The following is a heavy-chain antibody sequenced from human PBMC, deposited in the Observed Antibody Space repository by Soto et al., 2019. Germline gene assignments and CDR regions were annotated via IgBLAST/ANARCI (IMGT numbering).Heavy chain of an antibody. D-gene: IGHD6-13*01. CDR2: TYYRSKWYN. V-gene: IGHV6-1*01. CDR1: GDSVSSNSAA. CDR3: ARDLKLIAAAGTPFDY. Sequence: SPTLSLTCAISGDSVSSNSAAWNWIRQSPSRGLEWLGRTYYRSKWYNDYAVSVKSRITINPDTSKNQFSLQLNSVTPEDTAVYYCARDLKLIAAAGTPFDYWGQGTLVTVSS. J-gene: IGHJ4*02.